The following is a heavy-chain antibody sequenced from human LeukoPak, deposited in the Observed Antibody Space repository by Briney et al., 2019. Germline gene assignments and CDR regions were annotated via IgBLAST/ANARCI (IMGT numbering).Heavy chain of an antibody. D-gene: IGHD3-22*01. CDR3: ARLDISGHLEY. Sequence: SETLSLTCTVSGGSISGYYWSWIRQPLGKGLEWIGYIYTSGNTNYNPSLKSRVTMSVDTSKNQFSLKLSSVTAADTAVYYCARLDISGHLEYWGQGTLLTVSS. V-gene: IGHV4-4*09. J-gene: IGHJ4*02. CDR1: GGSISGYY. CDR2: IYTSGNT.